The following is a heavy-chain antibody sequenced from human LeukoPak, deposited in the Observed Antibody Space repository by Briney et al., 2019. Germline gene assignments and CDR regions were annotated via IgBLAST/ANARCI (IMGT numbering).Heavy chain of an antibody. J-gene: IGHJ4*02. CDR2: ISWNSGSI. D-gene: IGHD6-13*01. V-gene: IGHV3-9*02. Sequence: GGSLRLSCAASGFTSDDYAMHWVRQAPGKGLEWVSGISWNSGSIGYADSVKGRFTISRDNSKNTLYLQMNSLRAEDTAVYYCAKQQLVSEFDYWGQGTLVTVSS. CDR3: AKQQLVSEFDY. CDR1: GFTSDDYA.